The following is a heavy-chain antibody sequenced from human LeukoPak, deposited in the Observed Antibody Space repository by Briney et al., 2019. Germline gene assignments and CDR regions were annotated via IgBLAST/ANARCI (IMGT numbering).Heavy chain of an antibody. V-gene: IGHV3-30*03. CDR3: APGGIPPNYYYGMDV. CDR1: GFTFSSYG. Sequence: GGSLRLSCAASGFTFSSYGMHWVRQAPGKGLEWVAVISYDGSNKYYADSVKGRFTISRDNAKNSLYLQMNSLRAEDTAVYYCAPGGIPPNYYYGMDVWGQGTTVTVSS. J-gene: IGHJ6*02. D-gene: IGHD1-14*01. CDR2: ISYDGSNK.